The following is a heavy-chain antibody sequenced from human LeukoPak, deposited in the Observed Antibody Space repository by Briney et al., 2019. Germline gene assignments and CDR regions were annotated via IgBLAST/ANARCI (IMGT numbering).Heavy chain of an antibody. Sequence: SETLSLTCTVSGGSISSYYWSWIRQPPGKGLEWIGYIYYSGYTNYNPSLKSRVTISVDTSKNQFSLKLSSVTAADTAVYYCARHQRGNSDAFDLWGQGTMVTVSS. CDR3: ARHQRGNSDAFDL. V-gene: IGHV4-59*01. D-gene: IGHD4-23*01. CDR1: GGSISSYY. CDR2: IYYSGYT. J-gene: IGHJ3*01.